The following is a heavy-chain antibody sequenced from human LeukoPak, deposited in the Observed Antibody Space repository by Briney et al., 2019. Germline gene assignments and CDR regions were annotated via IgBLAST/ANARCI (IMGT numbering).Heavy chain of an antibody. Sequence: GGSLRLSCAASGFTFNNYGMHWVRQAPGKGLEWVAFIRYNGNNQYYADSVKGRFTISRDNAKNSLYLQMNSLRAEDTAVYYCARTYSWPIGFDYWGQGTLVTVSS. CDR1: GFTFNNYG. CDR3: ARTYSWPIGFDY. J-gene: IGHJ4*02. CDR2: IRYNGNNQ. V-gene: IGHV3-30*02. D-gene: IGHD5-18*01.